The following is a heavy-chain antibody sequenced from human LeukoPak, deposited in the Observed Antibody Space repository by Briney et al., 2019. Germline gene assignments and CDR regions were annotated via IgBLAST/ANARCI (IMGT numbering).Heavy chain of an antibody. CDR3: AREGLGAVVTPSLYYYMDV. CDR1: GYTFTSHY. CDR2: SNPTGDTT. J-gene: IGHJ6*03. D-gene: IGHD4-23*01. V-gene: IGHV1-46*01. Sequence: SSVRVSCKASGYTFTSHYMYWVRQAPGQGLEWVGVSNPTGDTTRNVQTFQGGVTMTRGICTSADSMELSSLRSEDTAVYYCAREGLGAVVTPSLYYYMDVWGKGTTVTVSS.